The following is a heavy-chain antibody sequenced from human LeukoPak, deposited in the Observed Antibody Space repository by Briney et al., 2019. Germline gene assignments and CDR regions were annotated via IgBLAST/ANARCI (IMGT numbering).Heavy chain of an antibody. CDR2: ISSSSSTI. CDR1: GFTFSSYS. D-gene: IGHD2-15*01. J-gene: IGHJ4*02. V-gene: IGHV3-48*04. Sequence: GGSLRLSCAASGFTFSSYSMNWVRQAPGKGLEWVSYISSSSSTIYYADSVKGRFTISRDNAKNTLYLQMNSLRAEDTAVYYCAGGPFLLGIVVVVAATELDYWGQGTLVTVSS. CDR3: AGGPFLLGIVVVVAATELDY.